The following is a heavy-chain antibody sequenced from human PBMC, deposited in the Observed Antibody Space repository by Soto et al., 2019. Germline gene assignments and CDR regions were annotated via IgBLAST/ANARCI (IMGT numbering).Heavy chain of an antibody. D-gene: IGHD3-22*01. Sequence: PSETLSLTCTVSGGSISSYYWSWIRQPPGKGLEWIGYIYYSGSTNYNPFLKSRVTISVDTSKNQFSLKLSSVTAADTAVYYCARVPDSRDYYDSSGFWFDPWGQGTLVTVSS. CDR3: ARVPDSRDYYDSSGFWFDP. V-gene: IGHV4-59*01. J-gene: IGHJ5*02. CDR2: IYYSGST. CDR1: GGSISSYY.